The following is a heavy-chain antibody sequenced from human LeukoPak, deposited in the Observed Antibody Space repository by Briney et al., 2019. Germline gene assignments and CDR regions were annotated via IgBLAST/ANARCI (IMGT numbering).Heavy chain of an antibody. CDR2: ISGSSSYI. CDR1: GFTFSSYS. J-gene: IGHJ6*02. Sequence: GGPLRLSCAASGFTFSSYSMNWVRQAPGKGLEWVSSISGSSSYIYYADSVKGRFTISRDNAKNSLYLQMNSLRAEDTAVYYCAREELLGAYYYYGMDVWGQGTTVTVSS. CDR3: AREELLGAYYYYGMDV. V-gene: IGHV3-21*01. D-gene: IGHD1-26*01.